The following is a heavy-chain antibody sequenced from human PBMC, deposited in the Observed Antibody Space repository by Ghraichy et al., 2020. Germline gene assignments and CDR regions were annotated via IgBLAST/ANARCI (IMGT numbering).Heavy chain of an antibody. CDR1: GGSISSGGYS. CDR2: IYHSGST. J-gene: IGHJ4*02. Sequence: SETLSLTCAVSGGSISSGGYSWSWIRQPPGKGLEWIGYIYHSGSTYYNPSLKSRVTISVDRSKNQFSLKLSSVTAADTAVYYCARARVFYGDYVNYFDYWGQGTLVTVSS. D-gene: IGHD4-17*01. V-gene: IGHV4-30-2*01. CDR3: ARARVFYGDYVNYFDY.